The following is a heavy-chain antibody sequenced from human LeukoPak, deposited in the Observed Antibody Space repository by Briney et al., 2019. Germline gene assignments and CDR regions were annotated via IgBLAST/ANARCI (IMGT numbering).Heavy chain of an antibody. CDR2: ISAYNGNT. Sequence: ASVRVSCKASGYTFSIYGFSWVRQAPGQGLEWMGWISAYNGNTNYAQKFQGRVTMTTDTSTSTAHMDLRSLRSDDTAVYYCARDLRYSSGWSASGMDVWGKGTTVTISS. V-gene: IGHV1-18*01. CDR3: ARDLRYSSGWSASGMDV. J-gene: IGHJ6*03. CDR1: GYTFSIYG. D-gene: IGHD6-19*01.